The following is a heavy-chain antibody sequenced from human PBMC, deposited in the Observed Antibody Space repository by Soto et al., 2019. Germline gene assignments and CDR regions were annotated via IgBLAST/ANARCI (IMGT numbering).Heavy chain of an antibody. D-gene: IGHD3-16*01. Sequence: EMQLLESGGGLVQPGGSLRLSCVASGFPFSSYAMSWVRQTPGKGLEWVSGISGSGGRTYYADSVKGRFTISRDNSNNTLSLQMHILGVEDTAVYFCAKGGYYSLFDIWGQGTVVTVSA. CDR1: GFPFSSYA. CDR3: AKGGYYSLFDI. CDR2: ISGSGGRT. V-gene: IGHV3-23*01. J-gene: IGHJ3*02.